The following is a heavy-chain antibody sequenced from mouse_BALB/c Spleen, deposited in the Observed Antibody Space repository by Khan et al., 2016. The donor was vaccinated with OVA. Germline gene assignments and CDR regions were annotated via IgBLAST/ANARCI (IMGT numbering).Heavy chain of an antibody. Sequence: QVQLKESGPGLVAPSQSLSITCTVSGLSLTNYGISWIRQPPGKGLEWLGVIWGDGSTNYHSALISRLSINTDNSKSQAFLKLNSLQTADTATSYCAITCYGYDWFAYWGQGTLVTVSA. CDR1: GLSLTNYG. J-gene: IGHJ3*01. CDR3: AITCYGYDWFAY. CDR2: IWGDGST. V-gene: IGHV2-3*01. D-gene: IGHD2-9*01.